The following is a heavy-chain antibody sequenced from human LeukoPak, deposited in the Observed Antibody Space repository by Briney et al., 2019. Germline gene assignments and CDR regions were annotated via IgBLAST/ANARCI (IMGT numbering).Heavy chain of an antibody. V-gene: IGHV4-34*01. CDR3: ARTGTRYDFWSGPERFYNI. CDR1: GGSFSGYY. Sequence: TSETLSLTCAVYGGSFSGYYWSWIRQPPGKGLEWIGEINHSGSTNYNPSLKSRVTISVDTSKNQFSLKLSSVTAADTAVYYCARTGTRYDFWSGPERFYNIWGQGTMVTVSS. D-gene: IGHD3-3*01. CDR2: INHSGST. J-gene: IGHJ3*02.